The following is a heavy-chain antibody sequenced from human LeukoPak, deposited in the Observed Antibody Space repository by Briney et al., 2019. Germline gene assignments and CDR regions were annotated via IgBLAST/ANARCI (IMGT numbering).Heavy chain of an antibody. CDR1: GGSISSVSYY. CDR2: IYHTGST. V-gene: IGHV4-39*07. Sequence: PSETLSLTCTVSGGSISSVSYYWGWIRQPPGKGLQWIGSIYHTGSTYYNPSLKSRVTISVDTSKNQFSLSLSSVTAADTAVYYCARADYVWGTYRYTWMAFDIWGQGTIVTVSS. CDR3: ARADYVWGTYRYTWMAFDI. D-gene: IGHD3-16*02. J-gene: IGHJ3*02.